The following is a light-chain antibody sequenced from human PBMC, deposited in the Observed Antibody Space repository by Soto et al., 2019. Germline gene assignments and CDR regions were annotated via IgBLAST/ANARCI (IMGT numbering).Light chain of an antibody. CDR2: AAS. V-gene: IGKV1-39*01. J-gene: IGKJ1*01. CDR3: QQSYNFPWT. Sequence: DIPMTQSPSSLSASVGDRVTITCRASQTISNYLSWYQHKPGKAPKILLSAASTLQSGVPSRFSGNGFVTDFSLAMRRLQPEEFATDFCQQSYNFPWTFGQGTKVEIK. CDR1: QTISNY.